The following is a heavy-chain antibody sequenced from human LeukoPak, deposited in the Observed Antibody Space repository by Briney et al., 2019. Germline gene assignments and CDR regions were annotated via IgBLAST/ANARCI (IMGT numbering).Heavy chain of an antibody. CDR2: INPDSGNT. J-gene: IGHJ4*02. CDR3: ARRYCGITSCYYFDY. CDR1: GYIFTGYY. D-gene: IGHD2-2*01. V-gene: IGHV1-2*02. Sequence: ASVKVSCKASGYIFTGYYLHWVRQAPGQGLEWMGWINPDSGNTNYAQNFQGRVTMTRDTSITTAYMELSSLRSDDTAVYYCARRYCGITSCYYFDYWSQGTLVTVSS.